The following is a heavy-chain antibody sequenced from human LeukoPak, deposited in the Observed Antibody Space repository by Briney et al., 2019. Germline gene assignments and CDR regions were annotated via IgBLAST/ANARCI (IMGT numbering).Heavy chain of an antibody. CDR3: ARDKFCSDTGSCIIGLFDF. J-gene: IGHJ4*02. CDR1: GGSFSGYY. Sequence: PSETLSLTCGVFGGSFSGYYWTWLRQPPGKGLEWIGQINHRGSSHYNPSLRSRVTISVDTSKTQFSLKLTSVTAADTAVYYCARDKFCSDTGSCIIGLFDFWGQGALVTVSS. D-gene: IGHD2-15*01. V-gene: IGHV4-34*01. CDR2: INHRGSS.